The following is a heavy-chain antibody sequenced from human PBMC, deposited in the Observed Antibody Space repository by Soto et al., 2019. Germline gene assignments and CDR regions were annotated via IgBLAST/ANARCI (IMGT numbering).Heavy chain of an antibody. CDR2: IAGCNGDT. Sequence: QVQLLQSGNEVKEPGASVKVSCKASGYTFSSYDINWVRQAPGHGLEWMAWIAGCNGDTKYAQDFQGRVTVTTDTLTTTVYMELTSLKSDDTAVYYCTRQGGDYWGQGTLVTVSS. J-gene: IGHJ4*02. V-gene: IGHV1-18*01. CDR1: GYTFSSYD. CDR3: TRQGGDY. D-gene: IGHD2-15*01.